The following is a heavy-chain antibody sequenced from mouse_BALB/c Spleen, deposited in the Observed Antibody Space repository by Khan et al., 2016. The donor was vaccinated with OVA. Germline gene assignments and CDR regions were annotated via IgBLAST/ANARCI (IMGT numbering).Heavy chain of an antibody. CDR3: AGINA. Sequence: VRLQQSGAELVKPAPSVTLSCTASGFYIKDTYMHWVKQRPEQGLEWLGRIDPANGNTKYDPKFQGKATITEDTSSNTAYLQLSSLTTEDTADYYCAGINAWGQGTTLTVSS. CDR2: IDPANGNT. V-gene: IGHV14-3*02. J-gene: IGHJ2*01. CDR1: GFYIKDTY.